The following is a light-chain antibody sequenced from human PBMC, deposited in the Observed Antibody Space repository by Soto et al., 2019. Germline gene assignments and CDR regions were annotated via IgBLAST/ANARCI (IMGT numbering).Light chain of an antibody. Sequence: DIQMTQSPSTLSASVGDRVTITCRASQSISNWLAWYQQKPGKAPKLLIYKASNLESGVPSRFSGSGSGTEFTLTISGLQPDDFATYYCQQYNSFSPLSFGQGTKLEIK. CDR1: QSISNW. CDR2: KAS. J-gene: IGKJ2*01. CDR3: QQYNSFSPLS. V-gene: IGKV1-5*03.